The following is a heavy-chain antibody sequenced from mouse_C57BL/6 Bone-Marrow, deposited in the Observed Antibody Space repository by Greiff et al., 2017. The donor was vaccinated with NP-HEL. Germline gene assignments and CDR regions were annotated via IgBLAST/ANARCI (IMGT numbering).Heavy chain of an antibody. Sequence: VQLQQPGAELVKPGASVKLSCKASGYTFTSYWMHWVKQRPGRGLEWIGRIDPNSGGTKYNEKFKSKATLTVDKPSSTAYMQLSSLTSEDSAVYYYARSPYGSSCYWYFDVWGTGTTVTVSS. CDR1: GYTFTSYW. CDR3: ARSPYGSSCYWYFDV. V-gene: IGHV1-72*01. J-gene: IGHJ1*03. D-gene: IGHD1-1*01. CDR2: IDPNSGGT.